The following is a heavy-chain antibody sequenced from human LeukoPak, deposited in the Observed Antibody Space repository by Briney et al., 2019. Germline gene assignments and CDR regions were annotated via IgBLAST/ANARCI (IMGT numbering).Heavy chain of an antibody. J-gene: IGHJ4*02. CDR2: INPNSGGT. Sequence: ASVKVSCKASGYTFTGYYMHWVRQAPGQGLEWMGRINPNSGGTNYAQKFQGRVTMTRDTSISTAYMKLSRLRSDDTAVYYCARGKSIAAHYYFDYWGQGTLVTVSS. D-gene: IGHD6-6*01. V-gene: IGHV1-2*06. CDR1: GYTFTGYY. CDR3: ARGKSIAAHYYFDY.